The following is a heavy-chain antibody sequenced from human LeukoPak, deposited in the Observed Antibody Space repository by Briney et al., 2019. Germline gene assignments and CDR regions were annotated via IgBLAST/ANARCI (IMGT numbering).Heavy chain of an antibody. Sequence: PGGSLRLSCAASGFTFSSHWMHWVRQAPGKGLVWVSRINSDGSSTNYADSVKGRFTISRDNAKNTLYLRMNSLRAEDTAVYHCARGAVNAGFDPWGQGTLVTVSS. CDR2: INSDGSST. CDR3: ARGAVNAGFDP. CDR1: GFTFSSHW. V-gene: IGHV3-74*01. D-gene: IGHD4-11*01. J-gene: IGHJ5*02.